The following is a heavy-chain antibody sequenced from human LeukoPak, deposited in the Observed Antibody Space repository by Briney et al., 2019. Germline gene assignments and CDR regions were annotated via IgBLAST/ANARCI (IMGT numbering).Heavy chain of an antibody. Sequence: GGSLRLSCAASGFTFSSYWMHWVRQAPGKGLVWVSRINSDGSSTSYADSVKGRFTISRDNAKNTLYLQMNSLRAEDTAVYYCARVPGGNSCYYYMDVWGKGTTVTVSS. CDR3: ARVPGGNSCYYYMDV. J-gene: IGHJ6*03. V-gene: IGHV3-74*01. CDR2: INSDGSST. CDR1: GFTFSSYW. D-gene: IGHD2-15*01.